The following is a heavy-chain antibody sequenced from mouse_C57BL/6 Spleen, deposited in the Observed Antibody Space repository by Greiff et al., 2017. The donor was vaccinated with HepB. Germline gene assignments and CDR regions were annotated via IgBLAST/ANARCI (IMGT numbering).Heavy chain of an antibody. CDR1: GYTFTSYW. CDR2: IHPNSGST. CDR3: ARRANWDVHYFDD. J-gene: IGHJ2*01. V-gene: IGHV1-64*01. Sequence: QVQLQQPGAELVKPGASVKLSCKASGYTFTSYWMHWVKQRPGRGLEWIGMIHPNSGSTNYNEKFKSKATLTVDKSSSTAYMQLSSLTSEDSAVYYCARRANWDVHYFDDWGQGTTLTVSS. D-gene: IGHD4-1*01.